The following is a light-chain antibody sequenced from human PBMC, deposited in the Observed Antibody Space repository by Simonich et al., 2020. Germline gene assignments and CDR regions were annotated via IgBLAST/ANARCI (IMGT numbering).Light chain of an antibody. CDR3: QQLNSYPF. CDR2: AAS. CDR1: QGISSY. J-gene: IGKJ3*01. V-gene: IGKV1-9*01. Sequence: DIQLTQSPSFLSASVGDRVTINCRTSQGISSYLASYQQKPGKAPKLLIYAASTFQSGVPSSFSGSGSGTEFTLTISSLPPEDFASYYCQQLNSYPFFGPGTKVDIK.